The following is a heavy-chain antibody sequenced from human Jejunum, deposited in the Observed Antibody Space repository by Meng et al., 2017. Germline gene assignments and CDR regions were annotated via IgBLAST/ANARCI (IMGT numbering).Heavy chain of an antibody. V-gene: IGHV1-3*04. Sequence: VQLVQSAAEVKAPGASVKVSCKASGYIFKNYAMQWVRQAPGQRLDWIGWINTDNGDTQYSQTFQGRVTITRDTSASTTYMELSSLRSEDTAVYFCARERQTSGEDYWGQGTLVTVLL. CDR2: INTDNGDT. CDR1: GYIFKNYA. J-gene: IGHJ4*02. CDR3: ARERQTSGEDY. D-gene: IGHD2-15*01.